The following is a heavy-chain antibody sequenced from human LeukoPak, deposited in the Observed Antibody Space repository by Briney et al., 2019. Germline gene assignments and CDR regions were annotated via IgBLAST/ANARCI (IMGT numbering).Heavy chain of an antibody. CDR1: GFTFSSYG. CDR2: ISYDGSNK. CDR3: AKPGGGWLQPRFDY. J-gene: IGHJ4*02. Sequence: PGGSLRLSCAASGFTFSSYGMHWVRQAPGKGLEWVAVISYDGSNKYYADSLKGRFTISRDNSKNTLYLQMNSLRAGDTAVYYCAKPGGGWLQPRFDYWGQGTLVTVSS. D-gene: IGHD5-24*01. V-gene: IGHV3-30*18.